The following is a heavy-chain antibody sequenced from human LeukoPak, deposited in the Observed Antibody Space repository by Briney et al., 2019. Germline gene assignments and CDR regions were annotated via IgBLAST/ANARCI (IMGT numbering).Heavy chain of an antibody. CDR3: ARAPERASIGDY. V-gene: IGHV1-2*04. CDR2: INPNSGGT. CDR1: GYTFTGYY. D-gene: IGHD5-12*01. J-gene: IGHJ4*02. Sequence: ASVKVSCKASGYTFTGYYMHWVRQAPGQGLEWMGWINPNSGGTNYAQKFQGWVTMTRDTSISTAYMELSRLTSDDTAVYYCARAPERASIGDYWGQGTLVTVSS.